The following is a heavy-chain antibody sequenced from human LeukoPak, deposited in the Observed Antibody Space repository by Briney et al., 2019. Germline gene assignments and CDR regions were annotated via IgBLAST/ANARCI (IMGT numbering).Heavy chain of an antibody. D-gene: IGHD2-2*01. Sequence: GGSLRLSCVGSGFTFSDHYMDWVRQAPGKGLEWVGRIRDKANSYTTEYAASVKGGYTVSRDDSKTSVYLQMNSVNTEDTAVYYCARGASSSSPFYYYGLDVWGQGTTVIVSS. CDR3: ARGASSSSPFYYYGLDV. CDR1: GFTFSDHY. CDR2: IRDKANSYTT. V-gene: IGHV3-72*01. J-gene: IGHJ6*02.